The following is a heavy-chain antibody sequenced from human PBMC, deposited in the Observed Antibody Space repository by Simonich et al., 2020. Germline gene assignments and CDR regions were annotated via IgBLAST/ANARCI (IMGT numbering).Heavy chain of an antibody. CDR3: ARSHIAAAGTGYFQH. CDR1: GYTFTGYY. CDR2: INPNSGGT. Sequence: QVQLVQSGAEVKKPGASVKVSCKASGYTFTGYYMHWVRQAPGTGLEWMGWINPNSGGTNYAQKFQGRVTMTRDTSISTAYMELSRLRSDDTAVYYCARSHIAAAGTGYFQHWGQGTLVTVSS. V-gene: IGHV1-2*02. J-gene: IGHJ1*01. D-gene: IGHD6-13*01.